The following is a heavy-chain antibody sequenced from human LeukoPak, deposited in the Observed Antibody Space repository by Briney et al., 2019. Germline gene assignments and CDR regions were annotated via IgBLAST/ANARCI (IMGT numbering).Heavy chain of an antibody. D-gene: IGHD1-7*01. CDR3: ARMNYVSSGWGAPFDY. J-gene: IGHJ4*02. Sequence: GGSLRLSCAASGFTFSSYSMIWVRQAPGKGLEWVSYISSSGSTMYYADSVKGRFTISRDNTKNSLYLQMNSLRAEDTAVYYCARMNYVSSGWGAPFDYWGQGTLVTVSS. CDR1: GFTFSSYS. V-gene: IGHV3-48*04. CDR2: ISSSGSTM.